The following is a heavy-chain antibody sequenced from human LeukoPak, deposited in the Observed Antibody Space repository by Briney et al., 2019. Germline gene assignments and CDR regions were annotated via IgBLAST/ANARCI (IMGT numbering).Heavy chain of an antibody. V-gene: IGHV1-24*01. J-gene: IGHJ5*02. CDR3: ATATIIWGSYRSWLDT. Sequence: GASVKVSCKVSGKSLTRVSIHWVRQSPGKGLEWMGGLDPEHGGRLSAQTFQGRVTMTEDASTDTAYMELNRLRSEDTAVYYCATATIIWGSYRSWLDTWGQGTLVAVSS. D-gene: IGHD3-16*02. CDR2: LDPEHGGR. CDR1: GKSLTRVS.